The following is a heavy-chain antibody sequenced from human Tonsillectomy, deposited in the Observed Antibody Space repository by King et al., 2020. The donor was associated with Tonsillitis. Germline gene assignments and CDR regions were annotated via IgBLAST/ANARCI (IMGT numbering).Heavy chain of an antibody. CDR2: IIPIFGTV. J-gene: IGHJ5*02. V-gene: IGHV1-69*01. D-gene: IGHD3-9*01. CDR3: ARDRGTIGFDP. Sequence: VQLVQSGAEVKKPGSSVKVSCKASGGTFSRYAITWVRQAPGQGLEWMGEIIPIFGTVNYAQKFQGRGTITADESASTAYMELSSLRSEDTAVYYCARDRGTIGFDPWGQGTLVTVSS. CDR1: GGTFSRYA.